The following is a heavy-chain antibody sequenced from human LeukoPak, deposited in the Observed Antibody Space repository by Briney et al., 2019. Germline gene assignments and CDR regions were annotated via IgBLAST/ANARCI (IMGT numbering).Heavy chain of an antibody. CDR2: ISNSGRTI. CDR3: ARDPYYYYGMDV. V-gene: IGHV3-11*01. CDR1: GFSFSDYY. Sequence: PGGSLRLSCAASGFSFSDYYMTWIRQAPGKGLEWVSYISNSGRTIYYADSVKGRFTISRDNAKNPLYLQMNSLRAEDTAVYYCARDPYYYYGMDVWGQGTTVTVSS. J-gene: IGHJ6*02.